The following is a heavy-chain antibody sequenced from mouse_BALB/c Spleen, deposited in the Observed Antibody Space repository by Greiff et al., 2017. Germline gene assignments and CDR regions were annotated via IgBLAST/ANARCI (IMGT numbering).Heavy chain of an antibody. CDR1: GFTFSDYY. CDR2: ISDGGSYT. D-gene: IGHD2-3*01. V-gene: IGHV5-4*02. J-gene: IGHJ1*01. CDR3: ARVGDGYYGWYFDV. Sequence: DVKLVESGGGLVKPGGSLKLSCAASGFTFSDYYMYWVRQTPEKRLEWVATISDGGSYTYYPDSVKGRFTISRDNAKNNLYLQMSSLKSEDTAMYYCARVGDGYYGWYFDVWGAGTTVTVSS.